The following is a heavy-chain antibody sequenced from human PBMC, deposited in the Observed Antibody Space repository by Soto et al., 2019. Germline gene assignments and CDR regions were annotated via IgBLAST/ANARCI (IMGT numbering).Heavy chain of an antibody. D-gene: IGHD3-3*01. J-gene: IGHJ6*02. V-gene: IGHV3-43*01. CDR1: GFTFDDYT. Sequence: EVQLVESGGVVVQPGGSLRLSCAASGFTFDDYTMHWVRQAPGKGLEWVSLISWDGGSTYYADSVKGRFTISRDNSKNSLYLQMKSLRTEDTALYYCAKAGYYSDYYYYGMDVWGQGTTVTVSS. CDR3: AKAGYYSDYYYYGMDV. CDR2: ISWDGGST.